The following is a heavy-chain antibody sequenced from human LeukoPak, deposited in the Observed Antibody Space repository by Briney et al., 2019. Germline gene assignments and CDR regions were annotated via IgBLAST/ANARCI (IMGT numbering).Heavy chain of an antibody. V-gene: IGHV1-69*05. CDR1: GGTFSSYA. CDR2: IIPIFGTA. J-gene: IGHJ3*02. CDR3: ANLYNWNYGYALDI. D-gene: IGHD1-7*01. Sequence: SVKVSCKASGGTFSSYAISWVRQAPGQGLEWMGGIIPIFGTANYAQKFQGRVTITTDESTSTAYMELSSLRSEETAVYYCANLYNWNYGYALDIWGQGTMVTVSS.